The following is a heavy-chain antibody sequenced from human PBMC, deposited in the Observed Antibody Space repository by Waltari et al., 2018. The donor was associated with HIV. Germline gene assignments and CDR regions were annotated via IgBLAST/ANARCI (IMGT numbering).Heavy chain of an antibody. D-gene: IGHD5-18*01. CDR1: GGSISSGNYY. Sequence: QVQLQESGPGLVKPSQTLSLTCTVSGGSISSGNYYWHWIRPPAGKGLEWIGRIYTSGSTNYNPSLKSRVTISVDTSKNQFSLKLSSVTAADTAVYYCAREDTAMVYYFDYWGQGTLVTVSS. CDR3: AREDTAMVYYFDY. V-gene: IGHV4-61*02. J-gene: IGHJ4*02. CDR2: IYTSGST.